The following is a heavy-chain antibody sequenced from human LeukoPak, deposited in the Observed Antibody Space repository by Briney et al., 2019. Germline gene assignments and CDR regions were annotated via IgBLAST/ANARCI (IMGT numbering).Heavy chain of an antibody. D-gene: IGHD3-10*01. V-gene: IGHV1-3*01. CDR1: GYTFTSYA. Sequence: GASVKVSCKASGYTFTSYAMHWVRQAPGQRLEWMGWINAGNGNTKYSQKFQGRVTITRDTSASTAYMELSSLRSEDTAVYYCAKDRVRGVIRPLFDYWGQGTLVTVSS. J-gene: IGHJ4*02. CDR3: AKDRVRGVIRPLFDY. CDR2: INAGNGNT.